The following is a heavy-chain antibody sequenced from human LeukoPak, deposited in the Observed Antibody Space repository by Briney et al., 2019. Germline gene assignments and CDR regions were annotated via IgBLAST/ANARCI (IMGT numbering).Heavy chain of an antibody. Sequence: ASVKVSCKTSGYTFTSHGISWVRQAPAQGLEWMGWISAYNGNTNYAQKLQGRVTMTTDTSTSTAYMELRSLRSDDTAVYYCASYGSGSYYGNDAFDIWGQGTMVTVSS. CDR2: ISAYNGNT. V-gene: IGHV1-18*01. J-gene: IGHJ3*02. CDR1: GYTFTSHG. CDR3: ASYGSGSYYGNDAFDI. D-gene: IGHD3-10*01.